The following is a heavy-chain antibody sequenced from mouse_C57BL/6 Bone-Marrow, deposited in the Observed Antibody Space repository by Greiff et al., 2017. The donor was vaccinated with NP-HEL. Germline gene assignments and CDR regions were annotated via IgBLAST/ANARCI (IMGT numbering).Heavy chain of an antibody. V-gene: IGHV14-3*01. CDR3: APYYCGSRYWYFDV. Sequence: EVQLVESVAELVRPGASVKLSCTASGFNIKNTYMHWVKQRPEQGLEWIGRIDPANGNTKYAPKFQGKATITADTSSTTAYLQLSSLTSEATAIYYCAPYYCGSRYWYFDVWGTGTTVTVSS. CDR1: GFNIKNTY. J-gene: IGHJ1*03. D-gene: IGHD1-1*01. CDR2: IDPANGNT.